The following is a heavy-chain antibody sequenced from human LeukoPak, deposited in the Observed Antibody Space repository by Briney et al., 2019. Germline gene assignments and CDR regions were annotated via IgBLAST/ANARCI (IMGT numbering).Heavy chain of an antibody. J-gene: IGHJ3*02. CDR3: ARYRGDAFDI. CDR1: GGSISSYY. V-gene: IGHV4-4*09. D-gene: IGHD1-1*01. Sequence: SETLSLTCTVSGGSISSYYWSRIRQPPGKGLEWLGYIYTSGGTNYNPSLKSRVTISIDTSRTQFSLKLSSVTAADTAVYYCARYRGDAFDIWGQGTMVTVSS. CDR2: IYTSGGT.